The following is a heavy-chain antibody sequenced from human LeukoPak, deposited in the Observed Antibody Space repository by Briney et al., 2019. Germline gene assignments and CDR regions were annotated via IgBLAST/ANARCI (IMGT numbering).Heavy chain of an antibody. D-gene: IGHD1-26*01. Sequence: KPSETLSLTCAVYGGSFSGYYWSWIRQPPGKGLEWIGEINHSGSTNYNPSLKSRVTISVDTSKNQFSLKLSSVTAADTAVYYCARRSSGVGAGWGYYYYMDVWGKGTTVTISS. CDR2: INHSGST. CDR1: GGSFSGYY. J-gene: IGHJ6*03. V-gene: IGHV4-34*01. CDR3: ARRSSGVGAGWGYYYYMDV.